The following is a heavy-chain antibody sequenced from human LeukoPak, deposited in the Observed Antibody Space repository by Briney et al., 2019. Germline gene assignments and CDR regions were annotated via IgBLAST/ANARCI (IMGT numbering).Heavy chain of an antibody. CDR3: ARGRRGYSYGSRSLWFDP. Sequence: PSETLSLTCAVSGGSLSGYYWTWIRQPPGKGLEWIGEINHSGSTNYNPSLKSRVTISVDTSKNQFSLKLSSVTAADTAVYYCARGRRGYSYGSRSLWFDPWGQGTLVTVSS. CDR1: GGSLSGYY. CDR2: INHSGST. J-gene: IGHJ5*02. V-gene: IGHV4-34*01. D-gene: IGHD5-18*01.